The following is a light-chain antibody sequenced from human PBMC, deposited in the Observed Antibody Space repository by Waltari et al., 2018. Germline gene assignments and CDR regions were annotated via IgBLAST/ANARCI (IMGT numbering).Light chain of an antibody. CDR1: SSDVGSYNL. CDR3: CSYAGTSTLV. V-gene: IGLV2-23*02. CDR2: EVN. J-gene: IGLJ2*01. Sequence: QSALTQPASVSGSPGQSITISCTGTSSDVGSYNLVSWYQQHPGKAPKLMIYEVNKRPSVVSNRFSGSKSGNTASLTISGLQAEDEADYYCCSYAGTSTLVFGGGTKLTVL.